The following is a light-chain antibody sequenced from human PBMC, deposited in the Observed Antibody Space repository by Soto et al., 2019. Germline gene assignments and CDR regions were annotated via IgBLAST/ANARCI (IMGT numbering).Light chain of an antibody. Sequence: EIVLTQSPGTLSLSPGERATLSCRASQRVSSSYLAWYQQKPGQAPRLVLYGASTRATGIPDRSSGSGSGKDFTLTISRLEPEDCAVYFWQLYGCSPQFAFGQGTKVEI. CDR3: QLYGCSPQFA. J-gene: IGKJ2*01. CDR1: QRVSSSY. CDR2: GAS. V-gene: IGKV3-20*01.